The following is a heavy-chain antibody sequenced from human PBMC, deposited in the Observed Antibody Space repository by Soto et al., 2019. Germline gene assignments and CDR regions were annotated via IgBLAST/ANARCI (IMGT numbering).Heavy chain of an antibody. CDR2: IYPGDSDT. CDR3: ARHLTQLLWFGESPTYYYYGMDV. Sequence: PGESLKISCKGSGYSFTSYWIGWVRQMPGKGLEWMGIIYPGDSDTSYSPSFQGQVTISADKSISTAYLQWSSLKASDTAMYYCARHLTQLLWFGESPTYYYYGMDVWGQGTTVTVSS. D-gene: IGHD3-10*01. J-gene: IGHJ6*02. V-gene: IGHV5-51*01. CDR1: GYSFTSYW.